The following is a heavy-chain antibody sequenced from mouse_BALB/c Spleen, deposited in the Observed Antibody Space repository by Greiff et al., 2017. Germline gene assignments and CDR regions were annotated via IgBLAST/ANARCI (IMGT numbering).Heavy chain of an antibody. J-gene: IGHJ4*01. V-gene: IGHV6-6*02. CDR2: IRLKSNNYAT. CDR1: GFTFSNYW. Sequence: EVKVEESGGGLVQPGGSMKLSCVASGFTFSNYWMNWVRQSPEKGLEWVAEIRLKSNNYATHYAESVKGRFTISRDDSKSSVYLQMNNLRAEDTGIYYCTRRWLLRGYYAMDYWGQGTSVTVSS. D-gene: IGHD2-3*01. CDR3: TRRWLLRGYYAMDY.